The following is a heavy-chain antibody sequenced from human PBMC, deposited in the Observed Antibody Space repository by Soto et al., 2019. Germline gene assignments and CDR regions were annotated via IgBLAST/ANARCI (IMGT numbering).Heavy chain of an antibody. CDR2: IYYSGST. V-gene: IGHV4-39*01. CDR3: ARHRYSGSYHVDY. D-gene: IGHD1-26*01. CDR1: GGSISSSSYY. J-gene: IGHJ4*02. Sequence: PSETLSLPCTVSGGSISSSSYYWGWIHQPPGKGLEWIGSIYYSGSTYYNPSLKSRVTISVDTSKNQFSLKLSSVTAADTAVYYCARHRYSGSYHVDYWGQGTLVTVSS.